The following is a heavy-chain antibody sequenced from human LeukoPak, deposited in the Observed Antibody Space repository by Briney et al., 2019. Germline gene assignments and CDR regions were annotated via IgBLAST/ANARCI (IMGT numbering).Heavy chain of an antibody. D-gene: IGHD6-19*01. V-gene: IGHV3-23*01. CDR3: GKTTTGYSSGRYPAWPVDY. J-gene: IGHJ4*02. Sequence: GGSLRLSCTASGFTFNNYAMYWVRQAPGKGLEWVSGIFGSGGSAHYAESVQGRFTISRDNSKNTVYLQMNNLRAGDTAVYYCGKTTTGYSSGRYPAWPVDYWGQGTLVTVSS. CDR1: GFTFNNYA. CDR2: IFGSGGSA.